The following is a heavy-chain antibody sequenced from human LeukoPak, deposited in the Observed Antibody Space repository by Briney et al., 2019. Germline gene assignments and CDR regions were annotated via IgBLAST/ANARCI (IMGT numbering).Heavy chain of an antibody. Sequence: GGSLRLSCAASGFTFSNAWMSWVRQAPGKGLEWVGRIKSKTDGGTTDYAAPVKGRFTIARDDSKNTLYLQMNSLKTEDTAVYYCTTEDNWNYGLDYWGQGTLVTVSS. CDR3: TTEDNWNYGLDY. CDR2: IKSKTDGGTT. J-gene: IGHJ4*02. V-gene: IGHV3-15*01. CDR1: GFTFSNAW. D-gene: IGHD1-7*01.